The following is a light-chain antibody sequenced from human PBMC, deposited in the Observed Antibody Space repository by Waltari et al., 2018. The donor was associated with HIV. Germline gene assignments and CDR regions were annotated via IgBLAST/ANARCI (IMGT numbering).Light chain of an antibody. J-gene: IGKJ3*01. V-gene: IGKV3-20*01. CDR2: GAA. CDR1: QSVSRNY. CDR3: QQYGGSALFT. Sequence: ELVLTQSTGTVSLSPGERATLSCRASQSVSRNYVAWYQHKPGQAPRLLIYGAANRAAGIPDRFSGSGSGTDFTLTISRLVPEDVAVYYCQQYGGSALFTFGPGTKVEIK.